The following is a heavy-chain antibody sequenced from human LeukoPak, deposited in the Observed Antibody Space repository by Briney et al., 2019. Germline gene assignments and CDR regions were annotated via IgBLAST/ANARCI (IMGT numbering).Heavy chain of an antibody. Sequence: PGGSLRLSCAASGFTFSNYAMSWVRQAPGRGLEWVSAISGSSGLTYYADSVKGRFTISRDNSKNTLYLQMNSLRAEDTAVYYCAREINDGSFDYWGQGTLVTVSS. CDR3: AREINDGSFDY. D-gene: IGHD2-2*03. CDR1: GFTFSNYA. CDR2: ISGSSGLT. J-gene: IGHJ4*02. V-gene: IGHV3-23*01.